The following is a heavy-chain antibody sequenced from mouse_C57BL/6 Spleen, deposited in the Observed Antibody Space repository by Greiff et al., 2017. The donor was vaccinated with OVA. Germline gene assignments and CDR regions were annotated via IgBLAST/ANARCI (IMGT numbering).Heavy chain of an antibody. D-gene: IGHD1-1*01. CDR3: ARGVNYGSSPSGYFDV. Sequence: QVHVKQSGAELARPGASVKLSCKASGYTFTSYGISWVKQRTGQGLEWIGEIYPRSGNTYYNEKFKGKATLTADKSSSTAYMELRSLTSEDSAVYFCARGVNYGSSPSGYFDVWGTGTTVTVSS. CDR2: IYPRSGNT. J-gene: IGHJ1*03. CDR1: GYTFTSYG. V-gene: IGHV1-81*01.